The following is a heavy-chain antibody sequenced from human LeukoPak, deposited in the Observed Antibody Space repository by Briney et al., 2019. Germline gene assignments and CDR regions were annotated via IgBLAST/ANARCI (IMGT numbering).Heavy chain of an antibody. CDR3: ARGGGLDV. Sequence: GGSLRLSCAASGLIFSGSWMNWVRQAPGKGLEWVATINPDGNKKGYVDSVKGRFTISRDNAKNSLYLQMSNLRAEDTAVYFCARGGGLDVWGQGATVTVSS. D-gene: IGHD3-16*01. CDR1: GLIFSGSW. CDR2: INPDGNKK. V-gene: IGHV3-7*03. J-gene: IGHJ6*02.